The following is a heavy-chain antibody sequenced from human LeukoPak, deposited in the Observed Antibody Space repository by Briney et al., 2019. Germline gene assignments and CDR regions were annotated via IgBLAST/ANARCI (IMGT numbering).Heavy chain of an antibody. D-gene: IGHD4-17*01. Sequence: ASVKVSCKASGYTFTGYYMHWARQAPGQGLEWMGWINPNSGGTNYAQKFQGRVTMTRDTSISTACMELSRLRSDGTAVYYCARASYGDYANWFDPWGQGTLVTVSS. CDR1: GYTFTGYY. CDR3: ARASYGDYANWFDP. CDR2: INPNSGGT. V-gene: IGHV1-2*02. J-gene: IGHJ5*02.